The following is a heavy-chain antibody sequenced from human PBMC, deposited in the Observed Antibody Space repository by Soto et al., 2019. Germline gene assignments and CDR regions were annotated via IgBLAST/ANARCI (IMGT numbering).Heavy chain of an antibody. Sequence: SQTLSLTCDISGDSVSSSSAAWNWIRQSPSRGLEWLGRTYYRSKWIHEYTVSMESRITINPDTTKNQFSLHIYSVTPEDTAVYYCEGVVWFRGMDVWGQGTPVTVYS. CDR1: GDSVSSSSAA. D-gene: IGHD3-16*01. V-gene: IGHV6-1*01. J-gene: IGHJ6*02. CDR2: TYYRSKWIH. CDR3: EGVVWFRGMDV.